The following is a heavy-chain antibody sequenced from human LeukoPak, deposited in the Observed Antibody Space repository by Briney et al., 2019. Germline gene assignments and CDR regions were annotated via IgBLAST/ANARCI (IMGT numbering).Heavy chain of an antibody. CDR2: IIPIFGTA. D-gene: IGHD3-3*01. CDR1: GGTFSSYA. CDR3: ARGDTGEEWSNWFDP. J-gene: IGHJ5*02. V-gene: IGHV1-69*13. Sequence: ASVKVSCKASGGTFSSYAISWVRQAPGQGLEWMGGIIPIFGTANYAQKFQGRVTITADESTSTAYMELSSLRSEDTAVYYCARGDTGEEWSNWFDPWGQGTLVTVSS.